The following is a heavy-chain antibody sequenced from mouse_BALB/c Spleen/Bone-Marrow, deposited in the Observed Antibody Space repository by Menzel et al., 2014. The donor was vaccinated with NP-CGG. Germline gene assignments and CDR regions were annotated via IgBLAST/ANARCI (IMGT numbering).Heavy chain of an antibody. Sequence: EVKLVESGGGLVQPGGSLKLSCAASGFTFXNYGMSWVRQTPDKRLELVATIHSNGGITYYPDGVKSRFTISRDNAKNTLYLQMTSLKSEDTAMYYCAKNQEAFDYWGQGTTLTVSS. D-gene: IGHD3-2*02. J-gene: IGHJ2*01. V-gene: IGHV5-6-3*01. CDR3: AKNQEAFDY. CDR2: IHSNGGIT. CDR1: GFTFXNYG.